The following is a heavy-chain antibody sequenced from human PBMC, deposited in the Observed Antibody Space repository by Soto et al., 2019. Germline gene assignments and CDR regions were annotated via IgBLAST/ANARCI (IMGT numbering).Heavy chain of an antibody. Sequence: QVQLVQSEAEVKNPGASVKVSCKASGYTFTRYGFGWARQAPGQGLEWMGWINTYNGNTNYAQNVQGRVTLTTDTSTSTAYMELRSLRSNDTAIYYCAMVDVYVTPSPQDVWGQGTTVIVSS. CDR1: GYTFTRYG. J-gene: IGHJ6*02. CDR3: AMVDVYVTPSPQDV. CDR2: INTYNGNT. V-gene: IGHV1-18*01. D-gene: IGHD3-16*01.